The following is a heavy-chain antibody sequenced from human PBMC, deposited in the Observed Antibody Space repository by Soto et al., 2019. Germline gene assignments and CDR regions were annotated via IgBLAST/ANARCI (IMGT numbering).Heavy chain of an antibody. CDR3: ASLYSSSPPTLFDYYYYGMDV. J-gene: IGHJ6*02. CDR2: IYYSGST. D-gene: IGHD6-6*01. V-gene: IGHV4-31*03. CDR1: GGSISSGGYY. Sequence: QVQLQESGPGLVKPSQTLSLTCTVSGGSISSGGYYWSWIRQHPGKGLEWIGYIYYSGSTYYNPSRKSRVTMSVDTSKNQFSLKLSSVTAADTAVYYCASLYSSSPPTLFDYYYYGMDVWGQGTTVTVSS.